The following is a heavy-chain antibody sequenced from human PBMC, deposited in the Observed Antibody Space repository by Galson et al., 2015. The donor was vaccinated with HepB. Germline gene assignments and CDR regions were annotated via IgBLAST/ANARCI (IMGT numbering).Heavy chain of an antibody. CDR2: TSSSGSSI. Sequence: SLRLSCAASVFIFSRYSMNWVRQAPGKGLEWVSSTSSSGSSISYADSVKGRFTISRDNAKNSLYLQMNSLRAEDTAVYYCARVWQDNSGVDHWGQGTLVTVSS. CDR1: VFIFSRYS. D-gene: IGHD4/OR15-4a*01. CDR3: ARVWQDNSGVDH. V-gene: IGHV3-21*01. J-gene: IGHJ4*02.